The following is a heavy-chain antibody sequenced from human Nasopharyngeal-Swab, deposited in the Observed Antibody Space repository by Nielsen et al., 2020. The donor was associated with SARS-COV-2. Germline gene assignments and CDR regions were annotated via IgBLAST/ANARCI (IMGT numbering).Heavy chain of an antibody. V-gene: IGHV3-23*03. J-gene: IGHJ4*02. Sequence: GESLKISCAASGSTFSGYAMTWVRQAPGKGLEWVSTFYSGGSSTFYAEPVKGRFTISRDNAKSTLYLQMNSLRVEDTAEYYCALSRDYGTFNYWGQGTLVTVSS. CDR2: FYSGGSST. CDR3: ALSRDYGTFNY. D-gene: IGHD4-17*01. CDR1: GSTFSGYA.